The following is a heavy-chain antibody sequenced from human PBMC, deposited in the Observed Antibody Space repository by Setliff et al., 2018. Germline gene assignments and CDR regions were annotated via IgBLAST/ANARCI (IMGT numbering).Heavy chain of an antibody. CDR1: GGSISNSDFY. J-gene: IGHJ6*03. D-gene: IGHD3-3*01. V-gene: IGHV4-61*08. CDR3: ARGRGPPTIFGLPTGSKGYMDV. Sequence: SETLSLTCSVSGGSISNSDFYWNWIRQSPGKGLEWIGYIYSSGITNYNPSLKSRVTISVDTSKNQFSLKLSSVTAADTAVYYCARGRGPPTIFGLPTGSKGYMDVWGKGTTVTVSS. CDR2: IYSSGIT.